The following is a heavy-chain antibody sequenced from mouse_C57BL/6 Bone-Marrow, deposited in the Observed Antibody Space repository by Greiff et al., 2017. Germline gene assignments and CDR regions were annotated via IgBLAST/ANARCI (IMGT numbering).Heavy chain of an antibody. CDR2: IDPENGDT. D-gene: IGHD1-1*01. Sequence: VQLKESGAELVRPGASVKLSCTASGFNIKDDYMHWVKQRPEQGLEWLGWIDPENGDTEYASTFQGKATITADTSSNTAYLQLSSLTSEDTAVYYCTTRITTVVATPAWFADWGQGTLVTVSA. CDR3: TTRITTVVATPAWFAD. CDR1: GFNIKDDY. V-gene: IGHV14-4*01. J-gene: IGHJ3*01.